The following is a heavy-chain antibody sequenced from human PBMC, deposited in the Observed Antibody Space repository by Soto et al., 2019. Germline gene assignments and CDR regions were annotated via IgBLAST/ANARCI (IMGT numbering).Heavy chain of an antibody. CDR3: ARALYDSVVITNLGYYGMDV. D-gene: IGHD3-22*01. V-gene: IGHV4-31*03. J-gene: IGHJ6*02. CDR1: GGSISSGGYY. CDR2: IYYSGST. Sequence: SETLSLTCTVSGGSISSGGYYWSWIRQHPGKGLEWIGYIYYSGSTYYNPSLKSRVTISVDTSKNQFSLKLSSVTAADTAVYYCARALYDSVVITNLGYYGMDVWGQGTTVT.